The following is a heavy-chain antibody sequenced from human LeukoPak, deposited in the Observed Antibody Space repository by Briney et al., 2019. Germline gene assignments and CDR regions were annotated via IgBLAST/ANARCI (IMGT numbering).Heavy chain of an antibody. J-gene: IGHJ6*03. CDR3: ARDRPYCGGDCYYYYYMDA. D-gene: IGHD2-21*01. CDR2: IIPIFGTA. CDR1: GGTFSSYA. V-gene: IGHV1-69*13. Sequence: SVKVSCKASGGTFSSYAISWVRQAPGQGLEWMGGIIPIFGTANYAQKFQGRVTITADESTSTAYMELSSLRSEDTAVYYCARDRPYCGGDCYYYYYMDAWGKGTTVTVSS.